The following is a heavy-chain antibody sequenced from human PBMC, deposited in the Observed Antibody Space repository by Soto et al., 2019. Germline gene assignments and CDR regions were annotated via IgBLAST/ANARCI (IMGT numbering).Heavy chain of an antibody. J-gene: IGHJ4*02. Sequence: QITLKESGPTLVKPTQTLTLTCTFSGFSLPTDRVGVGWIRQPPGKALEWLAVIYWDDTKTYRPSLKSRLTIPKDTSKNQVALTMTDMDPVDTATYYCAPAYGGRSLYWGQGTLVTVSS. CDR1: GFSLPTDRVG. CDR2: IYWDDTK. V-gene: IGHV2-5*02. D-gene: IGHD1-26*01. CDR3: APAYGGRSLY.